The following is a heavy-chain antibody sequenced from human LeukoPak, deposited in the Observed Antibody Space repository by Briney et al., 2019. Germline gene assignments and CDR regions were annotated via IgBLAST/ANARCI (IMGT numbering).Heavy chain of an antibody. Sequence: GASVKVSCKASGYTFTSYGISWVRQAPGQELEWMGWISAYNGNTNYAQKLQGRVTMTTDTSTSTAYMELRSLRSDDTAVYYCASLNSSSRGYYYYMDVWGKGTTVTVSS. CDR2: ISAYNGNT. V-gene: IGHV1-18*01. J-gene: IGHJ6*03. CDR3: ASLNSSSRGYYYYMDV. CDR1: GYTFTSYG. D-gene: IGHD6-13*01.